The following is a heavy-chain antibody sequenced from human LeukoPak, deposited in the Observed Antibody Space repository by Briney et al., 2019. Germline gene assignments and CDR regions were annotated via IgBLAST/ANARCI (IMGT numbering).Heavy chain of an antibody. Sequence: GGSLRLSCAASGFTFSSYGMHWVRQAPGKGLEWVAFIRYDGSNKYYADSVKGRFTISRDNSKNTLYLQMNSLRAEDTVVYYCAKSWIQLWSRGGREDYFDYWGQGTLVTVSS. J-gene: IGHJ4*02. D-gene: IGHD5-18*01. V-gene: IGHV3-30*02. CDR3: AKSWIQLWSRGGREDYFDY. CDR2: IRYDGSNK. CDR1: GFTFSSYG.